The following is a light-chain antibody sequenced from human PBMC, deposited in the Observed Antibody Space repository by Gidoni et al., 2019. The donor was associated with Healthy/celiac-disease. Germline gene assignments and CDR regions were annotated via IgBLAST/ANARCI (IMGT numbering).Light chain of an antibody. CDR1: SSTIGSNY. CDR3: AAWDDSLSGWV. J-gene: IGLJ3*02. V-gene: IGLV1-47*01. Sequence: QSVLTQPPSASGTPGQRFTISCSGSSSTIGSNYVYWYQQLPGTAPKLLIYRNNQRPSGVPDRFSGSKSGTSASLAISGLRSEDEADYYCAAWDDSLSGWVFGGGTKLTVL. CDR2: RNN.